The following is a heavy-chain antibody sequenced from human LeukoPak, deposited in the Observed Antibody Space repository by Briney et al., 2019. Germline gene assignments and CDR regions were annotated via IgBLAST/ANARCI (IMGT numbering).Heavy chain of an antibody. CDR1: GFTVSSNY. J-gene: IGHJ6*03. D-gene: IGHD2-2*01. V-gene: IGHV3-53*01. Sequence: GGSLRLSCAASGFTVSSNYMSWVRQAPGKGLEWVSVIYSGGSTYYADSVKGRFTISRDNSKNTLYLQVNSLRAEDTAVYYCARGWRYCSSTSCYNYYYYMDVWGKGTTVTVSS. CDR3: ARGWRYCSSTSCYNYYYYMDV. CDR2: IYSGGST.